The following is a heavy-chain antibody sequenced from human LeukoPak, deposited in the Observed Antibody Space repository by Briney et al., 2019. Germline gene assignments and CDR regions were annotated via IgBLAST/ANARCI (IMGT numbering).Heavy chain of an antibody. J-gene: IGHJ6*03. CDR3: ARGALDDLYAMFYMDI. CDR1: GVSFSGHY. V-gene: IGHV4-59*11. D-gene: IGHD2-8*01. Sequence: SGTLCLTCTVSGVSFSGHYWIWVRQSPEKGLEWIGDISRSGSTGYNPSLRARVTISVDTSKNRFFLRLSSVTAADTAVYYCARGALDDLYAMFYMDIWGKGTTVTVSS. CDR2: ISRSGST.